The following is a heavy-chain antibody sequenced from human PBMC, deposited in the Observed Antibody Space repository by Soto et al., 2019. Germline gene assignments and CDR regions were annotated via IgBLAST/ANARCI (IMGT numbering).Heavy chain of an antibody. Sequence: PGGSLRLSCAASGFTFSSYAMSWVRQAPGKGLEWVSTISGSGGSTYYADSVKGRFTISRDKSKNTLYLQMNSLRAEDTAVYYCAKGGVVPAAISAFDPWGQGTLVTVSS. J-gene: IGHJ5*02. CDR1: GFTFSSYA. V-gene: IGHV3-23*01. CDR2: ISGSGGST. D-gene: IGHD2-2*02. CDR3: AKGGVVPAAISAFDP.